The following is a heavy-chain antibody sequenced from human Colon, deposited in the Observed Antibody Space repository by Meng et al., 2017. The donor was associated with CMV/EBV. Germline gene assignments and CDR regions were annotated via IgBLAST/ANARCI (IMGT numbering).Heavy chain of an antibody. Sequence: GESLKISCAASGFTFRNYSMSWVRQAPGKGLEWVSSIDPGSSYTYYADSVRGRFTISRDNAKNSLYLQLSRLRAEDTAVYYCACLRLGGLSPDYWGQGTLVTVSS. CDR1: GFTFRNYS. CDR3: ACLRLGGLSPDY. CDR2: IDPGSSYT. J-gene: IGHJ4*02. D-gene: IGHD3-16*02. V-gene: IGHV3-21*01.